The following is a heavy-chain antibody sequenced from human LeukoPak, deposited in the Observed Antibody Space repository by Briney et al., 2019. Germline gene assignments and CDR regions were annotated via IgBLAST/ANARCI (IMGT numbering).Heavy chain of an antibody. CDR3: ARSRPGAY. V-gene: IGHV3-48*04. CDR2: ISGSGSTI. J-gene: IGHJ4*02. Sequence: GGSLRLSCAASGFTFSSYGMSWVRQAPGKGLEWVSAISGSGSTIYYADSVKGRFTISRDSAKNSLYLQMNSLRAEDTAVYYCARSRPGAYWGQGTLVTVSS. CDR1: GFTFSSYG. D-gene: IGHD1-26*01.